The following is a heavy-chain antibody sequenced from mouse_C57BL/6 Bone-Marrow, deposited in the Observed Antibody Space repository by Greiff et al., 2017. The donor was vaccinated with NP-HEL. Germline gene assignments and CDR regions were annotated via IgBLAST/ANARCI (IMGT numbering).Heavy chain of an antibody. CDR1: GYAFTNYL. Sequence: QVQLQQSGAELVRPGTSVKVSCKASGYAFTNYLIEWVKQRPGQGLEWIGVINPGSGGTNYNEKFKGKATLTADKSSSTAYMQLSSLTSEDSAVYFCASDYYGSSYGAMDYWGQGTSVTVSS. CDR3: ASDYYGSSYGAMDY. D-gene: IGHD1-1*01. V-gene: IGHV1-54*01. J-gene: IGHJ4*01. CDR2: INPGSGGT.